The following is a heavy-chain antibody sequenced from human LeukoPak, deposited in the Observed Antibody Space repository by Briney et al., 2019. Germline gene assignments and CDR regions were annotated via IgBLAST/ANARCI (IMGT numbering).Heavy chain of an antibody. CDR2: ISPSGGST. D-gene: IGHD3-9*01. V-gene: IGHV1-46*01. Sequence: ASVKVSCKAFGYTFTRYYMHWVRQAPGQGPEWMGVISPSGGSTTYAQKFQGRVTLTRDMSTSTDYLELSSLRSEDTAVYYCARDLTIWTDYYYYMDVWGKGTTVTISS. CDR1: GYTFTRYY. J-gene: IGHJ6*03. CDR3: ARDLTIWTDYYYYMDV.